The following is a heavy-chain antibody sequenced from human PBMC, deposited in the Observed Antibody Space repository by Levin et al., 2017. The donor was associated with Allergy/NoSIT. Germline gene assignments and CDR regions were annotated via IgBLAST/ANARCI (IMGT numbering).Heavy chain of an antibody. Sequence: SETLSLTCSVYGESLSTYYWSWIRQSPGKGLEWIGEIHHTGSTNYNPSLKSRVTMSVDTSKNQLSLNVPSVTAADTAVYFCARGRRQWQLPGGHFDHWGRGTPVTVSS. CDR2: IHHTGST. V-gene: IGHV4-34*01. CDR3: ARGRRQWQLPGGHFDH. D-gene: IGHD6-19*01. CDR1: GESLSTYY. J-gene: IGHJ4*02.